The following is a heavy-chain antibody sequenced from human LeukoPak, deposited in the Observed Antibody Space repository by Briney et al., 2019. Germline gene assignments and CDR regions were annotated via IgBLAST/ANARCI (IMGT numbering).Heavy chain of an antibody. V-gene: IGHV3-30*02. CDR2: IRYDGSNK. CDR3: AKDPFFDY. Sequence: GGSLRLSCAASGFSFISYGMHWVRQAPGKGLEWVAFIRYDGSNKYYAVSVKGRFTISRDNSKNTLYLQMNSLRAEDTAIYYCAKDPFFDYWGQGTLVTVSS. CDR1: GFSFISYG. J-gene: IGHJ4*02.